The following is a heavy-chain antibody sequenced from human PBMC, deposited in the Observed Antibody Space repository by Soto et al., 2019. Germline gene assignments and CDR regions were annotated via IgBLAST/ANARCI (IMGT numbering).Heavy chain of an antibody. CDR3: ASGGRGYTKADTFDI. CDR2: ISSGSSVI. CDR1: DSTFRSYS. J-gene: IGHJ3*02. V-gene: IGHV3-21*01. D-gene: IGHD2-2*02. Sequence: EVQLVESGGGLVKPGESLRLSCVASDSTFRSYSMNWVRQAPGRGLEWVSIISSGSSVIFYEDSMKGRFTISRDNAKNSMDPQMNSLRSADTAVYNCASGGRGYTKADTFDIWGQGTMVSVSS.